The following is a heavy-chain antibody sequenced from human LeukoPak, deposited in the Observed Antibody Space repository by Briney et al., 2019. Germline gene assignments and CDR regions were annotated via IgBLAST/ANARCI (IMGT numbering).Heavy chain of an antibody. V-gene: IGHV3-21*01. D-gene: IGHD2-15*01. J-gene: IGHJ4*02. CDR2: ISSSSSYK. Sequence: GGSLRLSCAASGFTFSSYSMNWVRQAPGKGLEWVSSISSSSSYKYYADSVKGRFTISRDNAKNSLYLQMNSLRAEDTAVYYCARDTGYCSGGSCYSGCDYWGQGTLVTVPS. CDR3: ARDTGYCSGGSCYSGCDY. CDR1: GFTFSSYS.